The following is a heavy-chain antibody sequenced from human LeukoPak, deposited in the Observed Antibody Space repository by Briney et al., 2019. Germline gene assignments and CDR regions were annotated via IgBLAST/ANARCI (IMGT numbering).Heavy chain of an antibody. Sequence: ASVKVSCRASGYSFSAYYVHWVRQAPGQGLEWMGWMNPHSGAPTYAQKFKGRVTMTRDTSSSTDYMELSSLTSDDTAVYYCARRPIAVAGTWRFDPWGQGTLVTVSS. V-gene: IGHV1-2*02. D-gene: IGHD6-19*01. CDR2: MNPHSGAP. J-gene: IGHJ5*02. CDR3: ARRPIAVAGTWRFDP. CDR1: GYSFSAYY.